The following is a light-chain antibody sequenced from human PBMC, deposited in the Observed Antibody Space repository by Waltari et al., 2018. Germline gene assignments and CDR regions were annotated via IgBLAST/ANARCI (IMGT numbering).Light chain of an antibody. CDR2: CAS. CDR1: QSALYSSNNKNS. Sequence: DIVMTQSPDSLAVSLGERATINCKSSQSALYSSNNKNSIAWYQQKPGQPPKLLIYCASTRESGVPDRISDSGSGTDFTLTISSLQAEDVAIYYWQQYSLAPPTTFGQGTKVEIK. J-gene: IGKJ1*01. V-gene: IGKV4-1*01. CDR3: QQYSLAPPTT.